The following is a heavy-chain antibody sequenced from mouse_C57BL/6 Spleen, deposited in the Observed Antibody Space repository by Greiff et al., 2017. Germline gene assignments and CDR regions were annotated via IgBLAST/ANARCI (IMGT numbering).Heavy chain of an antibody. V-gene: IGHV1-80*01. J-gene: IGHJ1*03. Sequence: VQLVESGAELVKPGASVKISCKASGYAFSSYWMNWVKQRPGKGLEWIGQIYPGDGDTNYNGKFKGKATLTADKSSSTAYMQLSSLTSEDSAVYFCARSGGSSWNWYFDVWGTGTTVTVSS. CDR3: ARSGGSSWNWYFDV. CDR2: IYPGDGDT. D-gene: IGHD1-1*01. CDR1: GYAFSSYW.